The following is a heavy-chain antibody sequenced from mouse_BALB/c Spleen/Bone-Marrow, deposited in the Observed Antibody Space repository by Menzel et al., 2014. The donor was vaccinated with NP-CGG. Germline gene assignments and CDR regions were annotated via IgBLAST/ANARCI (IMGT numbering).Heavy chain of an antibody. D-gene: IGHD2-1*01. Sequence: VQLQESGAELAKPGASVKMSCKASGYTFTSYWMHWVKQRPGQGLEWIGYINPSTGYTAYNQKFKDKATLTAYKSSNTAYMQLNSLTSEDSAVYYCARGNYEAMDYWGQGTSVTVSS. CDR1: GYTFTSYW. J-gene: IGHJ4*01. CDR3: ARGNYEAMDY. CDR2: INPSTGYT. V-gene: IGHV1-7*01.